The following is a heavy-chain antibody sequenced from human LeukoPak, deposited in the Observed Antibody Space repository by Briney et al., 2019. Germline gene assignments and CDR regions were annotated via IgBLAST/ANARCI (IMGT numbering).Heavy chain of an antibody. CDR3: ARDSLPGELSLYGNWFDP. V-gene: IGHV4-4*07. CDR1: GGSISSYY. CDR2: IYTSGST. J-gene: IGHJ5*02. Sequence: SETLSLTCTVSGGSISSYYWSWIRQPAGKGLEWIGRIYTSGSTNYNPSLKSRVTMSVDTSKNQFSLKLSSVTAADTAVYYCARDSLPGELSLYGNWFDPWGQGTLVTVSS. D-gene: IGHD3-16*02.